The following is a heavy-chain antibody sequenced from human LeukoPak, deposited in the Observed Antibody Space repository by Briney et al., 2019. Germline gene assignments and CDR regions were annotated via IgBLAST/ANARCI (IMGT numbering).Heavy chain of an antibody. D-gene: IGHD2-15*01. CDR2: IYYSGTT. V-gene: IGHV4-59*12. Sequence: KASETLSLTCTVSGGSISSYYWSWIRQPPGKGLEWIGEIYYSGTTNYNPSLKSRVTISVDKSKNQFSLNLSSVTAADTAVYYCARVTDETATLFRYAFDIWGQGTMVTVSS. J-gene: IGHJ3*02. CDR3: ARVTDETATLFRYAFDI. CDR1: GGSISSYY.